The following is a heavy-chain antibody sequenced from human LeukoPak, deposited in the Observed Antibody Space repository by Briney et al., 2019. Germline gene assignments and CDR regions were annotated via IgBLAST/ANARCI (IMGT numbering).Heavy chain of an antibody. Sequence: PGGSLRLSCAASGFTFSSYSMNWVRQAPGKGLEWVAGVSFDGDDKYYLNSVKGRFTISRDNSKNTLYLQLNSLRADDTAVYFCAKGDTGAASTYYFDFWGQGTLVTVSS. CDR1: GFTFSSYS. D-gene: IGHD1-26*01. CDR3: AKGDTGAASTYYFDF. V-gene: IGHV3-30*18. J-gene: IGHJ4*02. CDR2: VSFDGDDK.